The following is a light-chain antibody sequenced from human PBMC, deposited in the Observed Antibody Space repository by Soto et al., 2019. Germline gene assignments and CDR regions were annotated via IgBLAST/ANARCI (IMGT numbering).Light chain of an antibody. CDR1: NIGSKS. Sequence: SYELTQPSSVSVAPGKTASLTCGGNNIGSKSVHWYQQKPGQAPVVVIFYDNDRPSGIPERFSGSNSGNTATLTINRVEAGDEADYFCQVWDTTSDHVVFGGGTQLTVL. J-gene: IGLJ2*01. CDR3: QVWDTTSDHVV. CDR2: YDN. V-gene: IGLV3-21*04.